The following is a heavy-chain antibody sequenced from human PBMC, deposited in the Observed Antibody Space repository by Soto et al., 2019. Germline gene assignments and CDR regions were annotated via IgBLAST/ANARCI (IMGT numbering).Heavy chain of an antibody. CDR1: GFTFSSYA. CDR3: AKRVKIATRYFDF. D-gene: IGHD2-15*01. Sequence: EVQLLESGGGFVQPGESLRLSCAASGFTFSSYALGWVRQAPGKGLEWVSTIGSSGNTYYADSVKGRFTISRDNSKHTLYLQMDSLRAEDTAVYYCAKRVKIATRYFDFWGQGTLVTVSS. V-gene: IGHV3-23*01. CDR2: IGSSGNT. J-gene: IGHJ4*02.